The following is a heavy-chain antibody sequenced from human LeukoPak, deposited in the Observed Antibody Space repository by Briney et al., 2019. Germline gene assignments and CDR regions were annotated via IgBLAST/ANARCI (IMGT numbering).Heavy chain of an antibody. J-gene: IGHJ4*02. CDR2: INPNSCGT. V-gene: IGHV1-2*02. D-gene: IGHD6-13*01. Sequence: ASVKVSCKASGYTFTGYYMHWVRQAPGQGLEWMGWINPNSCGTNYAQKFQGRVTMTRDTSISTAYMELSRLTSDDTAVYYCARVRRSAQYSSSWFFDYWGQGTLVTVSS. CDR3: ARVRRSAQYSSSWFFDY. CDR1: GYTFTGYY.